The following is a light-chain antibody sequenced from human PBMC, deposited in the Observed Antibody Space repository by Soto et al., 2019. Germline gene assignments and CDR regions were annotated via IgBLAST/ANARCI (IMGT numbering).Light chain of an antibody. CDR2: QAS. CDR1: QFITSNY. V-gene: IGKV3-20*01. CDR3: QQYAHAPQT. Sequence: EIVLTQSPGTLSLSPGGRATLSCRASQFITSNYLAWYQQKPGQAPRLLMYQASTRATGIPDRFSGSGSGTDFTLIISSLEPEDIAMYYCQQYAHAPQTFGQGTNVEIK. J-gene: IGKJ1*01.